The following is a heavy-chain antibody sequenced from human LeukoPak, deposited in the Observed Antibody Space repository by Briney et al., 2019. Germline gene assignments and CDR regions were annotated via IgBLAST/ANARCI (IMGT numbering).Heavy chain of an antibody. J-gene: IGHJ4*02. V-gene: IGHV3-7*01. D-gene: IGHD6-13*01. CDR2: MNEYGTQT. CDR3: TTLSAAAIDY. Sequence: GGSLRLSCAASGLSFSDYWANWVRLAPGKGLEWVANMNEYGTQTNYVDSVKGRFTISRDRSKTSVYLQMNSLRVEDTAVYYCTTLSAAAIDYWGRGTLVTASS. CDR1: GLSFSDYW.